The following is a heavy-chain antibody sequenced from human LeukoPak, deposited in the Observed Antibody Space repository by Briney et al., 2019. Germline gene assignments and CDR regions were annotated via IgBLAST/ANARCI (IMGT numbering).Heavy chain of an antibody. D-gene: IGHD6-19*01. CDR3: ARVGRSSGWYGVDY. CDR2: IIPILGIA. Sequence: SVKVSCKASGGTFGSYAISWVRQAPGQGLEWMGRIIPILGIANYAQKFQGRVTITADKSTSTAYMELSSLRSEDTAVYYCARVGRSSGWYGVDYWGQGTLVTVSS. V-gene: IGHV1-69*04. J-gene: IGHJ4*02. CDR1: GGTFGSYA.